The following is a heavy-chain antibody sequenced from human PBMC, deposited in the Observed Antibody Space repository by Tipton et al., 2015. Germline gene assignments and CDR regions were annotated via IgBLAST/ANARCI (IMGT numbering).Heavy chain of an antibody. CDR2: IGSRASGGTT. CDR1: GFTFADKG. D-gene: IGHD2-2*02. J-gene: IGHJ4*02. Sequence: SLRLSCIVSGFTFADKGMSWFRQAPGRGLEWVSFIGSRASGGTTEYAASVKGRFTISRDDSKSIAYLQMNSLKTEDTAVYYCSAIPPGRVKCFDYWGQGTLVSVSS. V-gene: IGHV3-49*03. CDR3: SAIPPGRVKCFDY.